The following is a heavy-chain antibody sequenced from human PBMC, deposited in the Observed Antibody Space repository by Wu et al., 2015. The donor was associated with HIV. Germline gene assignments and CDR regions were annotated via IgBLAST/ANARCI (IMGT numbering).Heavy chain of an antibody. V-gene: IGHV1-2*02. CDR3: ARLQSLSGLYSNADY. D-gene: IGHD1-26*01. CDR1: GYNFTNNY. Sequence: QVQLVQSGAEVKKPGASVKISCKTSGYNFTNNYMHWVRQAPGQGLEWMGVINPNRGGTKYAQKFQGRVTMTRDAAVSTAYMELNSLRSDDTAVYYCARLQSLSGLYSNADYWGQGTLVTVSS. J-gene: IGHJ4*02. CDR2: INPNRGGT.